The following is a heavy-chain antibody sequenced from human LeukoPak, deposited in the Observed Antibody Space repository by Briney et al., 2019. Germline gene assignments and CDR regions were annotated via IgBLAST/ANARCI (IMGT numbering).Heavy chain of an antibody. Sequence: ASVKVSCKASGYTFTSYAMNWVRQAPGQGLGWMGWIHTNTGNPTYAQGFTGRFVFSLDTSVSTAYLQISSLKAEDTAVYYCARDFVSMEEKFDYWGQGTLVTVSS. CDR2: IHTNTGNP. V-gene: IGHV7-4-1*02. CDR3: ARDFVSMEEKFDY. J-gene: IGHJ4*02. CDR1: GYTFTSYA. D-gene: IGHD2-21*01.